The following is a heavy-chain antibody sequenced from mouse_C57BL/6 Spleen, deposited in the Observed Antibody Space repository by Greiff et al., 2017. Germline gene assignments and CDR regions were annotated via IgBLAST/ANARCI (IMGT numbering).Heavy chain of an antibody. D-gene: IGHD2-3*01. CDR3: TRFLDGYLAY. J-gene: IGHJ3*01. CDR1: GFTFSDAW. Sequence: EVKLVESGGGLVQPGGSMKLSCAASGFTFSDAWMDWVRQSPEKGLEWVAEIRNKANNNATYYAESVKGRFTISRDDYKSSVYLQMNSLRAEDTGIYYCTRFLDGYLAYWGQGTLVTVSA. CDR2: IRNKANNNAT. V-gene: IGHV6-6*01.